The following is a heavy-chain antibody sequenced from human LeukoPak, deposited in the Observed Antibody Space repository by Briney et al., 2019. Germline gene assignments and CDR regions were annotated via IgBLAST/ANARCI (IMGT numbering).Heavy chain of an antibody. D-gene: IGHD4-11*01. V-gene: IGHV3-23*01. CDR1: GFTFSSYA. J-gene: IGHJ4*02. CDR3: AKVVWMYDHSESFDY. CDR2: ISTSGTYT. Sequence: GGSLRLSCAASGFTFSSYAMTWVRQAPGKGLEWVSTISTSGTYTYYADSVKGRFTVSRDNSENTLYLQMNSLRVEDTAVYYCAKVVWMYDHSESFDYWGQGTLVTVSS.